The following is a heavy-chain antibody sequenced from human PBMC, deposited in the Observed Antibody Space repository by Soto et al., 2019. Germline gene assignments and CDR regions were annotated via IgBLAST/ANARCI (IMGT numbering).Heavy chain of an antibody. J-gene: IGHJ4*02. CDR1: GFPFDRFY. Sequence: EVNLVESGGGLVKPGGSLRLSCAASGFPFDRFYMTWLRQSPRKGLEWVASISFSSTYIYYGDSVRGRFTISRDNAKNSLFLQMNSLRDEDTAVYYCARHRNGQARNDYWGQGTVVTVSS. CDR2: ISFSSTYI. V-gene: IGHV3-21*01. CDR3: ARHRNGQARNDY. D-gene: IGHD1-1*01.